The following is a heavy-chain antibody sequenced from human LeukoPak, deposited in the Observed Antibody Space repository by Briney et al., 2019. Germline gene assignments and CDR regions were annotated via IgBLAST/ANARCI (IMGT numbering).Heavy chain of an antibody. CDR1: GGPISNDY. V-gene: IGHV4-59*08. CDR2: MYYTGST. D-gene: IGHD6-13*01. Sequence: PSGTLSLTCTVSGGPISNDYWNWIRQTPGKGLEWIGHMYYTGSTKYNPSFKSRVTISSDTSNNHFSLRLTSVTAADTAVYYCARHTTRLDSSSWYYFDYWGQGTLVTVSS. J-gene: IGHJ4*02. CDR3: ARHTTRLDSSSWYYFDY.